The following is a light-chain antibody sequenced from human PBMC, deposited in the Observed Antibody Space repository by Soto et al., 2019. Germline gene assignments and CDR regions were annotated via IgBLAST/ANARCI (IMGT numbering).Light chain of an antibody. CDR2: DVS. CDR3: CSYAGSYTFV. CDR1: SSDVGGYNY. V-gene: IGLV2-11*01. Sequence: QSALTQPASVSGSPGQSITISCTGTSSDVGGYNYVSWYQQHPGRAPKLMIYDVSKRPSGVPDRFSASKSGNTASLTISGLQAEDEADYYCCSYAGSYTFVFGGGTKVTVL. J-gene: IGLJ2*01.